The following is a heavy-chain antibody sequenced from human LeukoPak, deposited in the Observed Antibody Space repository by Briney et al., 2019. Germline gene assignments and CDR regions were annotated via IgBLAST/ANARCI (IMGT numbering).Heavy chain of an antibody. V-gene: IGHV3-9*03. CDR1: GDSISSGGYS. J-gene: IGHJ4*02. CDR3: AKDLTPALTDLTLDY. Sequence: LSLTCAVSGDSISSGGYSWSWVRQAPGKGLEWVSGISWNSGSIGYADSVKGRFTISRDNAKNSLYLQMNSLRAEDMALYYCAKDLTPALTDLTLDYWGQGTLVTVSS. CDR2: ISWNSGSI. D-gene: IGHD2-2*01.